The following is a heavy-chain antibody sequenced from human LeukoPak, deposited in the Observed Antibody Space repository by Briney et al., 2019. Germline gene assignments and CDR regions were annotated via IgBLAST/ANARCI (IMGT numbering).Heavy chain of an antibody. V-gene: IGHV1-46*01. CDR3: ASVLYCGADCYSGRYFFDY. CDR2: INPSGDST. CDR1: GYTFTSYD. D-gene: IGHD2-21*02. J-gene: IGHJ4*02. Sequence: ASVKDSCKASGYTFTSYDMHWVRQAPGQGLEWMGIINPSGDSTSYAQKFQGRVTMTRDTSTSTVYMELSSLRSEDTAVYYCASVLYCGADCYSGRYFFDYWGQGTLVTVSS.